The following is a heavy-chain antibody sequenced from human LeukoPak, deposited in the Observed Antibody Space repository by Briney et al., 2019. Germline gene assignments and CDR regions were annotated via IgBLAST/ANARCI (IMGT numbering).Heavy chain of an antibody. D-gene: IGHD2-21*02. CDR3: ARLSKGIVVVTAVDAFDI. J-gene: IGHJ3*02. CDR1: GGSISSSSYY. V-gene: IGHV4-39*01. CDR2: IYYSGST. Sequence: PSETLSLTCTVSGGSISSSSYYWDWIRQPPGKGLEWIGSIYYSGSTYYNPSLKSRVTISVDTSKNQFSLKLSSVTAADTAVYYCARLSKGIVVVTAVDAFDIWGQGTMVTVSS.